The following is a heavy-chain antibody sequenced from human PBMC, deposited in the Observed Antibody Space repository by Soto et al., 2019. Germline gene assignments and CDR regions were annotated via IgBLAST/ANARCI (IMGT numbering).Heavy chain of an antibody. Sequence: QVQLVQSGAEVKKPGSSVKVSCKASGGTFSSYAISWVRQAPGQGLEWMGGIIPIFGTADYAQKFQGRVTISAAESTSTAYMELSSLRSEDTAVYYCASSRLGGTGYYYGMDVWGQGTTVTVSS. CDR2: IIPIFGTA. CDR1: GGTFSSYA. D-gene: IGHD3-16*01. J-gene: IGHJ6*02. V-gene: IGHV1-69*12. CDR3: ASSRLGGTGYYYGMDV.